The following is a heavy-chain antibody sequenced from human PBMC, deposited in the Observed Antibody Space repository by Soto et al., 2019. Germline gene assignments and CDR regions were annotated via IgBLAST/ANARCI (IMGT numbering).Heavy chain of an antibody. CDR3: ARSYRLGEYYYYYYYMDV. CDR1: GYTFTSYA. D-gene: IGHD3-10*01. J-gene: IGHJ6*03. V-gene: IGHV1-3*01. CDR2: INAGNGNT. Sequence: ASVKVSCKASGYTFTSYAMHWVRQAPGQRLEWMGWINAGNGNTKYSQKFQGRVTITRDTSASTAYMELSSLRSEDTAVYYCARSYRLGEYYYYYYYMDVWGKGTTGTVSS.